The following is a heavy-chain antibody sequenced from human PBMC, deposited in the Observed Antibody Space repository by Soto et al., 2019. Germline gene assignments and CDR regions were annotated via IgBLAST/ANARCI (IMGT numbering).Heavy chain of an antibody. Sequence: PSETLSLICTVSGGSISSGDYYWSWIRQPPGKGLEWIGYIYYSGSTYYNPSLKSRVTISVDTSKNQFSLKLSSVTAADTAVYYCARVYDSRYFDYWGQGTLVTVSS. J-gene: IGHJ4*02. CDR3: ARVYDSRYFDY. D-gene: IGHD3-22*01. CDR1: GGSISSGDYY. V-gene: IGHV4-30-4*01. CDR2: IYYSGST.